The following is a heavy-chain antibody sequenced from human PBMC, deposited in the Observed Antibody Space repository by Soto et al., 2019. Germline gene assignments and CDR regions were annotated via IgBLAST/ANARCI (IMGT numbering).Heavy chain of an antibody. CDR1: GGSISSSSYY. Sequence: QLQLQESGPGLVKPSETLSLTCTVSGGSISSSSYYWGWIRQPPGKGLEWIGSIYYSGSTYYNPSIQRRVTISVDTSKNQFSLKLRSVTAADTAVYYCAADYYDSSGYYITPTYDYWGQGTLVTVSS. V-gene: IGHV4-39*01. D-gene: IGHD3-22*01. J-gene: IGHJ4*02. CDR2: IYYSGST. CDR3: AADYYDSSGYYITPTYDY.